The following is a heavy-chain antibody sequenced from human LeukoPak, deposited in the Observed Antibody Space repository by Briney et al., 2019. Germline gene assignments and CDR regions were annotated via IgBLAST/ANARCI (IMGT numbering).Heavy chain of an antibody. Sequence: SETLSLTCTVSGGSISSSSYYWGWIRQPPGTGLEWIGSMYYSGSTYYNPSLKSRVTISVDTSKNQFSLRLSSVTAADTAVYYCARRPLDYGDHFPFDYWGQGTLVTVSS. D-gene: IGHD4-17*01. V-gene: IGHV4-39*01. J-gene: IGHJ4*02. CDR2: MYYSGST. CDR1: GGSISSSSYY. CDR3: ARRPLDYGDHFPFDY.